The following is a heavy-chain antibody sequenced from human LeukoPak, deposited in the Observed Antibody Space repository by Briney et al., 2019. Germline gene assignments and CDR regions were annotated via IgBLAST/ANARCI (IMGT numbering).Heavy chain of an antibody. D-gene: IGHD6-13*01. CDR1: GFTFSNAW. CDR2: ISGSSSTM. Sequence: TGGSLRLSCAASGFTFSNAWMNWVRQAPGRGPEWISYISGSSSTMKYADSVKGRFTISRDNAKNSLYLQMNSLRAEDTAVYYCATSSSWSYYYALDVWGQGTTVTVSS. V-gene: IGHV3-48*01. CDR3: ATSSSWSYYYALDV. J-gene: IGHJ6*02.